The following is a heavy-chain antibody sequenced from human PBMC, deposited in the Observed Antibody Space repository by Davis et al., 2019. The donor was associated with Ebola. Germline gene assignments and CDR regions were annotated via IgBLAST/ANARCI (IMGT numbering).Heavy chain of an antibody. CDR3: VKETDARSSGSYDH. Sequence: GESLKISCAASAFPFSDYGIHWVRQVPGKGLEWVAVISYDGSLKYYVDSVNGRFISSRDSSRNTVYLHINSLRPEDTALYFCVKETDARSSGSYDHWGQGILVTVSS. CDR2: ISYDGSLK. V-gene: IGHV3-30*18. CDR1: AFPFSDYG. J-gene: IGHJ1*01. D-gene: IGHD3-10*01.